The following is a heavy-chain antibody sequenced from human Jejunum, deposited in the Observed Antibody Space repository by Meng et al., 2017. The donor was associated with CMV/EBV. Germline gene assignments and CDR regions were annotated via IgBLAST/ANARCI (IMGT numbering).Heavy chain of an antibody. CDR2: IYSSGST. CDR3: ARDQRQTYFYGADI. D-gene: IGHD6-25*01. CDR1: GGSISGYF. V-gene: IGHV4-59*01. J-gene: IGHJ6*02. Sequence: GSGGSISGYFWSWIRQPPGQGLEWIGYIYSSGSTNYNPSLKSRVTMLVDPSKNQFSLKLSSVTAADTAVYYCARDQRQTYFYGADIWGQGTTVTVSS.